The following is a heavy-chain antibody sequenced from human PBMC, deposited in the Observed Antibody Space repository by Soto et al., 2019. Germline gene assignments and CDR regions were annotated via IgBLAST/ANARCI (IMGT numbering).Heavy chain of an antibody. CDR2: INSDASHT. Sequence: PGGSLRRSCAASGFTFSTYWMHWIRQVPGKGLEWVSRINSDASHTYYADSVKGRFTISRDNAKNTLHLEMNSLRAEDTAVYYSVRARNRTTPRSYGNCFDTWGQLTLVTVSS. J-gene: IGHJ5*02. V-gene: IGHV3-74*01. D-gene: IGHD2-15*01. CDR3: VRARNRTTPRSYGNCFDT. CDR1: GFTFSTYW.